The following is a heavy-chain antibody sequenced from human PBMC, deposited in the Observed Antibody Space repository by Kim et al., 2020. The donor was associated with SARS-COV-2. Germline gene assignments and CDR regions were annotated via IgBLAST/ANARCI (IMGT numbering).Heavy chain of an antibody. V-gene: IGHV1-46*01. D-gene: IGHD3-10*01. J-gene: IGHJ4*02. Sequence: SYEQKFQGRVTMTRDTSTSTVYRELSSLRSEDTAVYYCARGPDAFGEFDYWGQGTLVTVSS. CDR3: ARGPDAFGEFDY.